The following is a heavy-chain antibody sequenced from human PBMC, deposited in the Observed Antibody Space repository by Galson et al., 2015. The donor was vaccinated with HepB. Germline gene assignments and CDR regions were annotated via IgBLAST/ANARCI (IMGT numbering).Heavy chain of an antibody. Sequence: QSGAEVKKPGESLKISCKGSGYSFTSYWIGWVRQMPGKGLEWMGIIYPGDSDTRYSPSFQGQVTISADKSISTAYLQWSSLKASDTAMYYCARRTVVPNARADAFDIWGQGTMVTVSS. D-gene: IGHD4-23*01. CDR1: GYSFTSYW. CDR2: IYPGDSDT. J-gene: IGHJ3*02. V-gene: IGHV5-51*01. CDR3: ARRTVVPNARADAFDI.